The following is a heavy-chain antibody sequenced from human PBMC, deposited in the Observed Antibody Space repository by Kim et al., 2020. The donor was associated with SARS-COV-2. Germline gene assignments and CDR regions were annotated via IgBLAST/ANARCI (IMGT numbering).Heavy chain of an antibody. D-gene: IGHD5-12*01. V-gene: IGHV3-66*01. CDR2: IYSGGST. Sequence: GGSLRLSCAASGFTVSSNYMSWVRQAPGKGLEWVSVIYSGGSTYYADSVKGRFTISRDNSKNTLYLQMNSLRAEDTAVYYCARDHGWLQPLGYWGQGTLVTVSS. J-gene: IGHJ4*02. CDR1: GFTVSSNY. CDR3: ARDHGWLQPLGY.